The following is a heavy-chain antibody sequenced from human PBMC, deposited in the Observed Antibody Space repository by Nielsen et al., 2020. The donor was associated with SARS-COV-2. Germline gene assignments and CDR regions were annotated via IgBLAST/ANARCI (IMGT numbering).Heavy chain of an antibody. CDR1: GFTFSSYG. CDR3: ARGRRLRYFDWSWVTDAFDI. J-gene: IGHJ3*02. Sequence: ESLKISCAASGFTFSSYGMHWIRQPPGKGLEWIGEINHSGSTNYNPSLKSRVTISVDTSKNQFSLKLSSVTAADTAVYYCARGRRLRYFDWSWVTDAFDIWGQGTMVTVSS. V-gene: IGHV4-34*01. D-gene: IGHD3-9*01. CDR2: INHSGST.